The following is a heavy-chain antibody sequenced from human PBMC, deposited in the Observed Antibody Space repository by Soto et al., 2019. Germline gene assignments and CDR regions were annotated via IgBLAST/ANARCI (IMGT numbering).Heavy chain of an antibody. CDR2: IVVASGQT. CDR1: GSGFIRSG. D-gene: IGHD2-15*01. CDR3: SADRPDIGVGWWV. J-gene: IGHJ6*02. V-gene: IGHV1-58*02. Sequence: SVEVSCKASGSGFIRSGIQWVRQAHGQRLEWIGWIVVASGQTNYAQNFRGRVAITRDTSTATAYIELTGLTSEDTAVYFCSADRPDIGVGWWVWGQGTTVTVSS.